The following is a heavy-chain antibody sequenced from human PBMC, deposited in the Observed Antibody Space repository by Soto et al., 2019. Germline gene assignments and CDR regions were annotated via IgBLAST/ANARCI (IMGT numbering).Heavy chain of an antibody. CDR3: ARGVYCSGGSCYLAMDV. D-gene: IGHD2-15*01. V-gene: IGHV4-34*01. CDR1: GGSFSVYY. J-gene: IGHJ6*02. CDR2: INHSGST. Sequence: PSETLSLTCAVYGGSFSVYYWSWIRHPPGKGLEWIGEINHSGSTNYNPSLKSRVTISVDTSKNQFSLKLSSVTAADTAVYYCARGVYCSGGSCYLAMDVWGQGTTVTVSS.